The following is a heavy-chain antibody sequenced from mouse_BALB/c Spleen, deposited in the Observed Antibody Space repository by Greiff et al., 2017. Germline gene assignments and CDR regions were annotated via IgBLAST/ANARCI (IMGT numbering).Heavy chain of an antibody. CDR2: ISSGSSTI. CDR1: GFTFSSFG. J-gene: IGHJ4*01. V-gene: IGHV5-17*02. Sequence: EVMLVESGGGLVQPGGSRKLSCAASGFTFSSFGMHWVRQAPEKGLEWVAYISSGSSTIYYADTVKGRFTISRDNPKNTLFLQMTILRSEDTAMYYCARAGKYSMDYWGQGTSVTVSS. CDR3: ARAGKYSMDY.